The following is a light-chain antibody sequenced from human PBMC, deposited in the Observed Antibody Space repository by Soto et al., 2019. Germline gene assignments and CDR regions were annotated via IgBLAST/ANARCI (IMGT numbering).Light chain of an antibody. V-gene: IGKV3-20*01. CDR2: GAS. J-gene: IGKJ1*01. CDR3: QQYGSSGT. Sequence: DIVLTQSPGTLSSSPGGRATLSCRASQSVTDNYLAWYQQKPGQAPRLLIYGASSRATGIPDRFSGSGSGTDFTLTISRLEPEDFAVYYCQQYGSSGTFGQGTKVEIK. CDR1: QSVTDNY.